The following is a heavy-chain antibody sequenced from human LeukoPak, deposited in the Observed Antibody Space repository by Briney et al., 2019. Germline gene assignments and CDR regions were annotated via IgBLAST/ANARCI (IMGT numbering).Heavy chain of an antibody. CDR2: IIPIFGTA. Sequence: ASVKVSCKASGGTFSSYAISWVRQAPGQGLEWMGGIIPIFGTANYAQKFQGRVTITADESTSTAYMELSSLRSEDTAVYYCARGTVLLWFGELTFEYYFDYWGQGTLVTVSS. CDR1: GGTFSSYA. J-gene: IGHJ4*02. CDR3: ARGTVLLWFGELTFEYYFDY. D-gene: IGHD3-10*01. V-gene: IGHV1-69*13.